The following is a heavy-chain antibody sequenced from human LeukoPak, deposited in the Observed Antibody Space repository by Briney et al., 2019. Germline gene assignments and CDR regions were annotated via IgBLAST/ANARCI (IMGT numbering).Heavy chain of an antibody. Sequence: GGSLRLSCIGSGFAFDNFAFGWVRQAPGKGLEWVANIKQDGSEKYYVDSVKGRFTITRDNGKNSLYLQMNSLRDEDTAVYYCAQKGGADYWGQGTLVTVSS. CDR3: AQKGGADY. V-gene: IGHV3-7*01. CDR2: IKQDGSEK. CDR1: GFAFDNFA. J-gene: IGHJ4*02. D-gene: IGHD2-15*01.